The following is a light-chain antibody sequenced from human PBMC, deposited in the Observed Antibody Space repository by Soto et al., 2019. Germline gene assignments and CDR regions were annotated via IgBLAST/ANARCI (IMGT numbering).Light chain of an antibody. J-gene: IGLJ2*01. CDR1: SSNVGSYT. Sequence: QSVLTQPPSASGTPGQRVTIFCSGSSSNVGSYTVYWYQQLPGTAPKVLIYSGNRRPSGVPARFSGSKSGTSASLAISGLQSEDEADYYCAAWDDSLNGVVFGGGTKLTVL. CDR2: SGN. V-gene: IGLV1-44*01. CDR3: AAWDDSLNGVV.